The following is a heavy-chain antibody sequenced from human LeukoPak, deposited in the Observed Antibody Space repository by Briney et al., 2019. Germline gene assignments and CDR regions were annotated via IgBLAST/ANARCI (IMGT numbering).Heavy chain of an antibody. CDR1: GYTFTSYA. CDR3: ARDTSSGWFYYYYGMDV. D-gene: IGHD6-19*01. V-gene: IGHV1-69*13. CDR2: IIPIFGTA. Sequence: ASVKVSCKASGYTFTSYAMNWVRQAPGQGLEWMGGIIPIFGTANYAQKFQGRVTITADESTSTAYMELSSLRSEDTAVYYCARDTSSGWFYYYYGMDVWGQGTTVTVSS. J-gene: IGHJ6*02.